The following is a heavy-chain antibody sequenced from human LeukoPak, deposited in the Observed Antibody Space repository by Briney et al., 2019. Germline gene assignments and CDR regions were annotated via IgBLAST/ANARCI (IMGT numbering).Heavy chain of an antibody. CDR1: GGSISYYY. CDR3: ARHGPSHYYDYHINV. J-gene: IGHJ6*03. CDR2: IYTGGST. Sequence: PSETLSLTCTVSGGSISYYYWSWLRQPPGKGLEWIGYIYTGGSTKYNPSLNSRVTISVDTSKNQFSLKLTSVTAADTAVYYCARHGPSHYYDYHINVWGKGTTVTVSS. V-gene: IGHV4-4*09.